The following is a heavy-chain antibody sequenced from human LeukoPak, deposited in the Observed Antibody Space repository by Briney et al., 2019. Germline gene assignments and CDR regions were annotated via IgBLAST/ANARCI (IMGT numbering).Heavy chain of an antibody. CDR1: GGTFSSYA. CDR3: ARRYCSGGSCYSERGAFDI. V-gene: IGHV1-69*06. D-gene: IGHD2-15*01. Sequence: SVKVSCKASGGTFSSYAISWLRQAPGQGLEWMGGIIPIFGTGNYAQKFQGRVTITADKSTSTAYMQLSSLTSEDTAVYYCARRYCSGGSCYSERGAFDIWGQGTMVTVSS. CDR2: IIPIFGTG. J-gene: IGHJ3*02.